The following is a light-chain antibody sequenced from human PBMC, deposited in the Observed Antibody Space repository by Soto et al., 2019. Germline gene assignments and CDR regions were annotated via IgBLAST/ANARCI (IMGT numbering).Light chain of an antibody. CDR3: QQYGNSRGT. CDR1: QSVSSD. J-gene: IGKJ1*01. CDR2: GAS. Sequence: EIVLTQSPATLSLSPWERATLSCRASQSVSSDLAWYHQKPGQAPRLLIYGASTRATGIPARFSGSGSGTDFTLTISGLEPEDFAVYYCQQYGNSRGTFGQGTKVDIK. V-gene: IGKV3-20*01.